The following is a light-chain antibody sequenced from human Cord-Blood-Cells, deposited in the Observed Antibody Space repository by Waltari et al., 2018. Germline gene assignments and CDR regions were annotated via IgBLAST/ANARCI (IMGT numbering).Light chain of an antibody. CDR1: SSDVGGYNY. V-gene: IGLV2-14*03. CDR3: SSYTSSSTWV. J-gene: IGLJ3*02. CDR2: DVS. Sequence: QSALTQPASVSGAPGQSITISCTGTSSDVGGYNYVSWYQQHQGKAPKLMIYDVSNQPSVVSNRFSASKSGNTASLTTSGLQAEDEADYYCSSYTSSSTWVFGGGTKLTVL.